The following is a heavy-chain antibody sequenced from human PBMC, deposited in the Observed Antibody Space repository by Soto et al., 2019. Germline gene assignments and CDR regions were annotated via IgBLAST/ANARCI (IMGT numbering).Heavy chain of an antibody. D-gene: IGHD5-18*01. V-gene: IGHV4-31*03. CDR3: ARGDTAMGSDAFDI. J-gene: IGHJ3*02. CDR2: IYYSGST. CDR1: GGSISSGGYY. Sequence: QVQLQESGPGLVKPSQTLSLTCTVSGGSISSGGYYWSWIRQHPGKGLEWIGYIYYSGSTYYNPSLKSRVTISVDTSKNQFSLKLSSVTAADTAVYYCARGDTAMGSDAFDIWGQGTMVTVSS.